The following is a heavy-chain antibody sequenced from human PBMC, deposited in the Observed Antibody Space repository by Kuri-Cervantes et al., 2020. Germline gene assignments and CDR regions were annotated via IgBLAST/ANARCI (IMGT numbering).Heavy chain of an antibody. Sequence: GSLRLSCAVYGGSFSGYYWSWIRQSPGKGLEWIGEINHSGSTNYNPSLKSRVTISVDTSKNQFSLKLSSVTAADTAVYYCARGRIAAAGTRWFDPWGQGTLVTVSS. CDR1: GGSFSGYY. J-gene: IGHJ5*02. V-gene: IGHV4-34*01. CDR2: INHSGST. CDR3: ARGRIAAAGTRWFDP. D-gene: IGHD6-13*01.